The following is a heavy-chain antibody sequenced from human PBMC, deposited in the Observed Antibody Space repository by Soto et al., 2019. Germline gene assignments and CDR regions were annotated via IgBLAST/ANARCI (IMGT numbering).Heavy chain of an antibody. J-gene: IGHJ6*02. D-gene: IGHD1-26*01. CDR2: IYYSGST. Sequence: PSETLSLTCTVSGGSVSSGSYYWSWIRQPPGKGLEWIGYIYYSGSTNYNPSLKSRVTISVDTSKNQFSLELSSVTAADTAMYYCARTGEVGGATTYNYYYYGMDVWGQGTTVTVSS. CDR3: ARTGEVGGATTYNYYYYGMDV. CDR1: GGSVSSGSYY. V-gene: IGHV4-61*01.